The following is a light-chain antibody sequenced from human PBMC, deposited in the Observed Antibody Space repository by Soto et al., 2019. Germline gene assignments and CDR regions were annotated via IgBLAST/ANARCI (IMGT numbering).Light chain of an antibody. V-gene: IGKV3-11*01. CDR1: QSVSSY. J-gene: IGKJ5*01. CDR2: DAS. CDR3: QQRSNWPPIT. Sequence: EIVLTQSPATLSLSPGERATLSCRASQSVSSYVACCQEKPGQAPRLLIYDASNRATGIPARFSGSGSGTDFPLTISSLAPEYFAVYYCQQRSNWPPITFGQGTRLEI.